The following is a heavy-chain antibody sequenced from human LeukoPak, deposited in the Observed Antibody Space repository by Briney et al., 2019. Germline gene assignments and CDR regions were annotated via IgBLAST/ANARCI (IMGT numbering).Heavy chain of an antibody. CDR3: ARAHSKRDAFDI. Sequence: SETLSLTCTVSGGSISSHYWSWIRQPPGKGLEWIGYIYYSGSTNYNPSLKSRVTISVDTSKNQFSLKPSSVTAADTAVYYCARAHSKRDAFDIWGQGTMVTVSS. CDR1: GGSISSHY. V-gene: IGHV4-59*11. J-gene: IGHJ3*02. CDR2: IYYSGST. D-gene: IGHD4-11*01.